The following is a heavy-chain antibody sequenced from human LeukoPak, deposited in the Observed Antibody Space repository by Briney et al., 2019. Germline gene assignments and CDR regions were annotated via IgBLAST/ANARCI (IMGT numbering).Heavy chain of an antibody. CDR1: GYTFTGYY. CDR2: INPNSGGT. Sequence: ASVKVSCKASGYTFTGYYIHWVRQAPGQGLEWMGRINPNSGGTNYAQKFQGRVTMTRDTSISTAYMELSRLRSDDTAVYYCARDRNMVRGVSGFDYWGQGTLVTVSS. D-gene: IGHD3-10*01. J-gene: IGHJ4*02. V-gene: IGHV1-2*06. CDR3: ARDRNMVRGVSGFDY.